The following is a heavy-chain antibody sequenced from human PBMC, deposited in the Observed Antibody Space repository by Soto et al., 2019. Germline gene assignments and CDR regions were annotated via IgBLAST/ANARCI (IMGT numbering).Heavy chain of an antibody. D-gene: IGHD4-17*01. CDR3: AREEVDYANMSRYTGLDV. Sequence: PGGTLRLSCAASGCSLRPYTVTWVRQAPGKGLEWVSSIDDRGIYMHYADSVKGRFTVSRDNAANLVYLQMVSLRVEDTAVYYCAREEVDYANMSRYTGLDVWGQGTTVTVSS. CDR1: GCSLRPYT. V-gene: IGHV3-21*01. CDR2: IDDRGIYM. J-gene: IGHJ6*02.